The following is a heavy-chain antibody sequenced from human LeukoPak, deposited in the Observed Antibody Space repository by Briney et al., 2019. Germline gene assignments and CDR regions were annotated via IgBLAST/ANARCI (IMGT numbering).Heavy chain of an antibody. D-gene: IGHD2/OR15-2a*01. CDR2: INSDGSWT. Sequence: GGSLRLSCAASGNYVMHWVRQAPGKGLVWVSHINSDGSWTSYADSVKGRFTISKDNAKNTVYLQMNNLRAEDTAVYYCVSFYEAYWGRGTLVTVSS. J-gene: IGHJ4*02. CDR1: GNYV. V-gene: IGHV3-74*01. CDR3: VSFYEAY.